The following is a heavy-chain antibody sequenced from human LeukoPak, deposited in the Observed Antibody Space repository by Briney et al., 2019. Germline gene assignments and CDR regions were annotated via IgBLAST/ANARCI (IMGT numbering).Heavy chain of an antibody. J-gene: IGHJ3*02. Sequence: ASVKVSCKASGYTFSDYYLHWVRQAPGQGLEWMGWINPSSGGTKYVQKFQGRVTMTRDTSISTGYMELSRLRSDDTAVYYCARPIRGSYVEDAFDMWGQGTMVTVSA. CDR1: GYTFSDYY. D-gene: IGHD1-26*01. V-gene: IGHV1-2*02. CDR3: ARPIRGSYVEDAFDM. CDR2: INPSSGGT.